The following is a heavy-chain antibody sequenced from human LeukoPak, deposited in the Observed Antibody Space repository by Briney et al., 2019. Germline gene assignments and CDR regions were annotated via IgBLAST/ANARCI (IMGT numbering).Heavy chain of an antibody. V-gene: IGHV1-2*02. J-gene: IGHJ4*02. D-gene: IGHD3-22*01. CDR1: GYSFTGFY. Sequence: GSSVNVSCKASGYSFTGFYIHWVRQAPGQGLEWMAWINPQTGATNYAQKFKGRITTTRDLSITTAYMEVTTLRSDDTAVYYCARGGDDSGLYFAYWRQGTLVTVSS. CDR3: ARGGDDSGLYFAY. CDR2: INPQTGAT.